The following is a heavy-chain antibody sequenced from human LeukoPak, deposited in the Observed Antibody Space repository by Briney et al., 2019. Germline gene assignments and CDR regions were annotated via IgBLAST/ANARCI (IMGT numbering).Heavy chain of an antibody. V-gene: IGHV1-2*02. J-gene: IGHJ4*02. CDR3: ARAPYDCSGGSCLAYYFDY. D-gene: IGHD2-15*01. CDR1: GYTFTGYY. CDR2: INPNSGGT. Sequence: ASVKVSCKASGYTFTGYYMHWVRQAPGQGLEWMGWINPNSGGTNYAQKFQGRVTMTRDTSISTAYTELSRLGSDDTAVYYCARAPYDCSGGSCLAYYFDYWGQGTLVTVSS.